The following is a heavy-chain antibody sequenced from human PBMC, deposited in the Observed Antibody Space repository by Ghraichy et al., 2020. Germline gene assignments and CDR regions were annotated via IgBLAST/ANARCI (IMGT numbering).Heavy chain of an antibody. J-gene: IGHJ5*02. Sequence: GGSLRLSCAASGFTFSNYGINWVRQAPGKGLEWVSYISSSSSIIYYADSVKGRFTISRDNAKNSLYLQMNSLRDEDTAVYYCTTAQRNSGYNWFDPWGRGTLVTVSS. CDR2: ISSSSSII. CDR1: GFTFSNYG. V-gene: IGHV3-48*02. D-gene: IGHD3-22*01. CDR3: TTAQRNSGYNWFDP.